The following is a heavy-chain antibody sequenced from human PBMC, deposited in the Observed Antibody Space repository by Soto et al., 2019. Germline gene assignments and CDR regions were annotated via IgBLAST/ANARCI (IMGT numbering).Heavy chain of an antibody. V-gene: IGHV3-15*07. CDR1: GFTLSKAC. D-gene: IGHD1-26*01. Sequence: GVSLRLSCAASGFTLSKACTNWVRQAPGKGVNWGGRIKSKTDGGTTDYAAPVKGRITISREDSKNTPYLQMNSLKTEDTSVYYCATGSQRIVQSSGFWGQGTLVTISS. J-gene: IGHJ4*02. CDR2: IKSKTDGGTT. CDR3: ATGSQRIVQSSGF.